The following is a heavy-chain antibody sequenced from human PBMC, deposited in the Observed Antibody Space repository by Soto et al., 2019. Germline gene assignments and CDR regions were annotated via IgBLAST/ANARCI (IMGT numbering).Heavy chain of an antibody. Sequence: GASVKVSCKASGYTFTSYAMHWVRQAPGQRLEWMGWINAGNGNTKYSQKFQGRVTITRDTSASTAYMELSSLRSEDTAVYYCARGRRYDFWSGSAETDFDYWGQGTLVTVSS. CDR1: GYTFTSYA. V-gene: IGHV1-3*01. CDR3: ARGRRYDFWSGSAETDFDY. CDR2: INAGNGNT. J-gene: IGHJ4*02. D-gene: IGHD3-3*01.